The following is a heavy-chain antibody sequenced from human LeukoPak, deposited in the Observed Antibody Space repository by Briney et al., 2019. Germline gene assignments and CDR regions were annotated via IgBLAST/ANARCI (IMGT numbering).Heavy chain of an antibody. Sequence: SETLSLTCTVSGGSISSSNHYWGWIRQPPGKGLEWVGSIYYSGNTYNNPSLKSQVTISVDTSKNQFSLKLSSVTAADTAVYYCARQWADFWSGYYLVFDYWGQGTLVTVSS. CDR3: ARQWADFWSGYYLVFDY. CDR1: GGSISSSNHY. CDR2: IYYSGNT. D-gene: IGHD3-3*01. V-gene: IGHV4-39*01. J-gene: IGHJ4*02.